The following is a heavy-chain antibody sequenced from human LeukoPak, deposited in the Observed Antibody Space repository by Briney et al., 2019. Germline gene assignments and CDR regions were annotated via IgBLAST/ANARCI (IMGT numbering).Heavy chain of an antibody. Sequence: GGSLRLSCAASGFTFSSFAMSWVRQAPGKGLEWVSGFSETNSGIYYADSVKGRFTISRDNSRNTLYLQMHSLGVEDTAIYFCAKVVQTGNSMFDYWGQGALVTVSS. V-gene: IGHV3-23*01. D-gene: IGHD2/OR15-2a*01. J-gene: IGHJ4*01. CDR1: GFTFSSFA. CDR2: FSETNSGI. CDR3: AKVVQTGNSMFDY.